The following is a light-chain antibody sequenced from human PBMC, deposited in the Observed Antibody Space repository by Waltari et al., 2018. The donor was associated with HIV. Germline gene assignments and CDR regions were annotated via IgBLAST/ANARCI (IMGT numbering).Light chain of an antibody. V-gene: IGLV1-51*01. Sequence: QSVLTQPPSVSAAPGQKVSISCSGSSSNIGQSYVSWYQHLPGAAPTVLIFDNDKRPSGIPDRFSGSKSGTSATLGITGLQSGDEADYYCGTWDSNLSAWVFGGGTKLTVL. CDR3: GTWDSNLSAWV. J-gene: IGLJ3*02. CDR2: DND. CDR1: SSNIGQSY.